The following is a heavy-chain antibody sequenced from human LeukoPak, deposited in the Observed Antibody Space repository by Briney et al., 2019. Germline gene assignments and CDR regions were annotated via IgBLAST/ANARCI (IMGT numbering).Heavy chain of an antibody. V-gene: IGHV4-34*01. CDR2: INHSGST. Sequence: PSETLSLTCTVSGGSISSYYWSWIRQPPGKGLEWIGEINHSGSTNYNPSLKSRVTISVDTSKNQFSLKLSSVTAADTAVYYCAKQRAYRGEWAFDIWGQGTRVIVS. D-gene: IGHD3-10*01. J-gene: IGHJ3*02. CDR1: GGSISSYY. CDR3: AKQRAYRGEWAFDI.